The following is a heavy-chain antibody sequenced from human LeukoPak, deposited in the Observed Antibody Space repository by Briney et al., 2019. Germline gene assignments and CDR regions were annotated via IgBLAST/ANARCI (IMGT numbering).Heavy chain of an antibody. Sequence: SETLSLTCTVSGGSISSYYWSWIRQPAGKGLEWIGRIYTSGSTNYNPSLKSRVTMSVDTSKNQFSLKLSSVTAADTAVYYCARLIHSSSWYYFDYWGQGTLITVSS. CDR1: GGSISSYY. CDR3: ARLIHSSSWYYFDY. CDR2: IYTSGST. V-gene: IGHV4-4*07. D-gene: IGHD6-13*01. J-gene: IGHJ4*02.